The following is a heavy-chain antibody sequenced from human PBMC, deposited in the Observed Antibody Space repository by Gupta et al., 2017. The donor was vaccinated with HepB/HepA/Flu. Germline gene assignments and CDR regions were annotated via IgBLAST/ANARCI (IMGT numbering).Heavy chain of an antibody. D-gene: IGHD7-27*01. CDR3: AREGNWAFAY. CDR1: GFIFSNYE. CDR2: ISGSGNTR. J-gene: IGHJ4*02. V-gene: IGHV3-48*03. Sequence: EVQLVESGGGLVQPGGSLRVSCAASGFIFSNYEMHWVRQAPGKGLEWVSYISGSGNTRDDAESVKGRFTISRDNAKNSLYLKMKRLRAEDTAVYDGAREGNWAFAYGDQGTLVTVYS.